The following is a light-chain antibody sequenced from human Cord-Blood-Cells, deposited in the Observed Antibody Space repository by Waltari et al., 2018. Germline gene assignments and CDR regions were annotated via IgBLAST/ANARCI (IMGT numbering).Light chain of an antibody. CDR2: SKN. CDR1: SSTIGSKT. V-gene: IGLV1-44*01. J-gene: IGLJ3*02. CDR3: AAWDDSLNARV. Sequence: QSVLTQPPSASGTPGQRVTITCSGSSSTIGSKTVTWYQQLPGTAPKLLIYSKNQRPSGVPDRFSGSKSGTSASLAISGLQSEDEADYYCAAWDDSLNARVFGGGTKLTVL.